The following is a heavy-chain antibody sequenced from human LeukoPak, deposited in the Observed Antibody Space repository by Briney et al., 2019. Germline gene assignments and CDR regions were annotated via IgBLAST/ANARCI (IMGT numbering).Heavy chain of an antibody. D-gene: IGHD4-23*01. J-gene: IGHJ5*02. Sequence: ASVKVSCKASGYTFTCYYMHWVRQAPGQGLEWMGWINPNSGGTNYAQKFQGRVTMTRDTSISTAYMELSRLRSDDTAVYYCARVGGDYGGNSNWFDPWGQGTLVTVSS. V-gene: IGHV1-2*02. CDR1: GYTFTCYY. CDR3: ARVGGDYGGNSNWFDP. CDR2: INPNSGGT.